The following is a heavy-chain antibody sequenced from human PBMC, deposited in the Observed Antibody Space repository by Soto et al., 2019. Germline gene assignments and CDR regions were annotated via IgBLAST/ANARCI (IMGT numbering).Heavy chain of an antibody. D-gene: IGHD6-19*01. CDR3: ARDNGWNYLVY. V-gene: IGHV3-7*01. CDR2: IKQDGSEK. CDR1: GFTFSDYW. J-gene: IGHJ4*02. Sequence: GGSLRLSCAASGFTFSDYWMSWVRQAPGKGLEWVANIKQDGSEKYYVDSVKGRFTISRDNAKNSLYLEMNSLRAEDTAMFYCARDNGWNYLVYWGQGTLVTVSS.